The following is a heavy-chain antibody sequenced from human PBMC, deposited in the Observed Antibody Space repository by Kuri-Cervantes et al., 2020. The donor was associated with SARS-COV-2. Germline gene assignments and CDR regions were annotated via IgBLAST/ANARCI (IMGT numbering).Heavy chain of an antibody. CDR2: IIPIFGTA. Sequence: KISCKGSGYSFTSYWIGWVRQAPGQGLEWMGGIIPIFGTANYAQKFQGRVTITTDESTSTAYMELSSLRSEDTAVYYCARWAPGGYDFWSGPLDYWGQGTLVTVSS. V-gene: IGHV1-69*05. J-gene: IGHJ4*02. CDR3: ARWAPGGYDFWSGPLDY. D-gene: IGHD3-3*01. CDR1: GYSFTSYW.